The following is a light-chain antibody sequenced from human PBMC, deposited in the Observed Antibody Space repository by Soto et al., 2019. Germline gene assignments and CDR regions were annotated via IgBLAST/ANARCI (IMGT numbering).Light chain of an antibody. Sequence: DLPVTQSPSTLSASVGDRVTITCRASQSISGWLAWYQQKPGKAPNLLIYKASTLESVVPSKFSGSGSETEFTLSISALQPDDVATYYCQQYNNYGSWTFGQVTKVEIK. CDR1: QSISGW. CDR2: KAS. J-gene: IGKJ1*01. CDR3: QQYNNYGSWT. V-gene: IGKV1-5*03.